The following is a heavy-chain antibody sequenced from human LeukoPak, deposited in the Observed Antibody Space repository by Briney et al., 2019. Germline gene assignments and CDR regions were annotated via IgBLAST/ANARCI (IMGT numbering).Heavy chain of an antibody. Sequence: PGRSLRLSRAAAGFTFSSYTIHWVRQAPGKGLEWVAVISYDGSNKYYADSVKGRFTISRDNSKNTLYLQMNSLRAEDTAVYYCARGVFSGSYIFDYWGQGTLVTVSS. CDR2: ISYDGSNK. J-gene: IGHJ4*02. D-gene: IGHD1-26*01. V-gene: IGHV3-30-3*01. CDR3: ARGVFSGSYIFDY. CDR1: GFTFSSYT.